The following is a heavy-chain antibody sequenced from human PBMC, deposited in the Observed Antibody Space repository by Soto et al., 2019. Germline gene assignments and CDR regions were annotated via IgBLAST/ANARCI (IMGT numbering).Heavy chain of an antibody. D-gene: IGHD1-26*01. Sequence: QVQLGQSGAEVQKPGASVKVSCKASGYIFTSYQVHWVRQAPGQGLEWMGLINPSGGSTRYVEKFQGRVNMTRDTDTKTVNMELRSPRSEDSAVYYCARVPIMGATTFDYWGQGTLVTVSS. J-gene: IGHJ4*02. CDR1: GYIFTSYQ. CDR2: INPSGGST. CDR3: ARVPIMGATTFDY. V-gene: IGHV1-46*01.